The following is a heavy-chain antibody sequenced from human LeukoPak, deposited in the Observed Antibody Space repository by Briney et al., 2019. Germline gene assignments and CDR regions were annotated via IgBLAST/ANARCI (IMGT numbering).Heavy chain of an antibody. D-gene: IGHD3-3*01. V-gene: IGHV3-23*01. J-gene: IGHJ4*02. CDR3: AKDVTIFGVGDY. Sequence: PGGSLRLSCAASGLTFSNYAISWVRQPPAKGLEWVSAISGRGGSTYYAASVKGRFTISRDNSKNTLYLQMNSLRAEDTAVYYCAKDVTIFGVGDYWGQGTLVTVSS. CDR1: GLTFSNYA. CDR2: ISGRGGST.